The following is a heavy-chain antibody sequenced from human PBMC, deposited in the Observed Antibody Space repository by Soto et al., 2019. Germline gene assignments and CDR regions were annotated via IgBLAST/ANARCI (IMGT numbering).Heavy chain of an antibody. CDR3: ARGDSNSWSDF. Sequence: QVQLVESGGGVVQPGRSLRLSCVASGFTFRTYAMDWVRQAPGKGLEWVAVISYDGTNKYYADSVKGRFTISRDNSKNTLSLQMNSLRPEDTAVYYCARGDSNSWSDFWGQGTLVTVSS. V-gene: IGHV3-30*01. D-gene: IGHD6-13*01. CDR1: GFTFRTYA. J-gene: IGHJ4*02. CDR2: ISYDGTNK.